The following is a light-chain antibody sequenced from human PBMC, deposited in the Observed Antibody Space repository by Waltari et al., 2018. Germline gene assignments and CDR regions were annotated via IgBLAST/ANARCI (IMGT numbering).Light chain of an antibody. CDR2: LGS. J-gene: IGKJ4*01. V-gene: IGKV2-28*01. CDR1: QSLQDNDGYSH. Sequence: EILMTQTPLSLPATPGESASISCRASQSLQDNDGYSHLHWYLQKPGQSPQLLIYLGSKRASGVPDRFSGSGSGTDFTLHISRVEAEDVGTYCCMHTFQTPLTFGGGTKVEIK. CDR3: MHTFQTPLT.